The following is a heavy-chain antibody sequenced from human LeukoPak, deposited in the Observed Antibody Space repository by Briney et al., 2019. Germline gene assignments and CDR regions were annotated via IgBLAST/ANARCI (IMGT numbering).Heavy chain of an antibody. J-gene: IGHJ4*02. V-gene: IGHV4-38-2*02. CDR1: DYSMNKGYY. D-gene: IGHD3-22*01. CDR3: AGKYYYDTSGYFYVDW. CDR2: IYENGNT. Sequence: SETLSLTCSVSDYSMNKGYYWGWVRQSPGKGLEWIASIYENGNTYYNPSLKSRVTISINTSKNQFSLNLRSVTAADTAVYYCAGKYYYDTSGYFYVDWWGQGTLVTVTS.